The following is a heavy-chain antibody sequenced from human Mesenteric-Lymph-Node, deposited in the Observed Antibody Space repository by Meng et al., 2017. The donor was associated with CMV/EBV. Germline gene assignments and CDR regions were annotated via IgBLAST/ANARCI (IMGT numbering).Heavy chain of an antibody. CDR2: ISSSATSGTSI. Sequence: GESLKISCTASGFTFSSYEMNWVRQAPGKGLEWVSCISSSATSGTSIYYADSVKGRFTISRDYAKNSLYLQMNSLRAEDTATYYCARGRFGSSSGYFDCWGQGTLVTVSS. CDR1: GFTFSSYE. CDR3: ARGRFGSSSGYFDC. D-gene: IGHD6-6*01. J-gene: IGHJ4*02. V-gene: IGHV3-48*03.